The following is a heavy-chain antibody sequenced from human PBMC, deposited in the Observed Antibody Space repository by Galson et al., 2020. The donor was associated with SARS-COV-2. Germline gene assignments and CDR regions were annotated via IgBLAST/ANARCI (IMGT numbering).Heavy chain of an antibody. D-gene: IGHD1-1*01. CDR2: IYYSGST. CDR3: ARGKLEPAQDAFDI. V-gene: IGHV4-39*07. J-gene: IGHJ3*02. Sequence: SETLSLTCTVSGGSISSSSYYWGWIRQPPGKGLEWIGSIYYSGSTYYNPSLKSRVTISVDTSKNQFSLKLSSVTAADTAVYYCARGKLEPAQDAFDIWGQGTMVTVSS. CDR1: GGSISSSSYY.